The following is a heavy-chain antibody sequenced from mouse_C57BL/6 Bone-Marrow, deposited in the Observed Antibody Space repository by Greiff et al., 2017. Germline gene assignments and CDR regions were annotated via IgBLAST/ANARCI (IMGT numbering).Heavy chain of an antibody. CDR3: ARWSYYGNYGY. CDR2: IHPNSGST. J-gene: IGHJ2*01. Sequence: QVQLQQPGAELVKPGASVKLSCKASGYTFTSYWIHWVKQRPGQGLEWIGMIHPNSGSTNYNEKFKSKATLTVDKSSSTAYMQLSSLTSEDSAVYYCARWSYYGNYGYWGQGTTLTVSS. CDR1: GYTFTSYW. V-gene: IGHV1-64*01. D-gene: IGHD2-10*01.